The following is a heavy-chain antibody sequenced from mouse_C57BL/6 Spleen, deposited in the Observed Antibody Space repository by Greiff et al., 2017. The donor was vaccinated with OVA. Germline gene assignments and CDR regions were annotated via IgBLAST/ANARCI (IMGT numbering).Heavy chain of an antibody. CDR3: ARDYDYDGYYAMDY. D-gene: IGHD2-4*01. CDR2: INPSTGGT. Sequence: EVQLQQSGPELVKPGASVKISCKVSGYSFTGYYMNWVKQSPEKSLEWIGEINPSTGGTTYNQKFKAKATLTVDKSSSTAYMQLKSLTSDDSAVYYCARDYDYDGYYAMDYWGQGTSVTVSS. CDR1: GYSFTGYY. V-gene: IGHV1-42*01. J-gene: IGHJ4*01.